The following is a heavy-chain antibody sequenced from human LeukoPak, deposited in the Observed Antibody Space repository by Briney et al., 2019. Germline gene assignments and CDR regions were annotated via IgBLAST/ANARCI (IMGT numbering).Heavy chain of an antibody. CDR2: IYYSGST. Sequence: PSETLSLTCTVSGGSITGYYWNWIRQPPGKGLEWIGYIYYSGSTNYNPSLKSRVTISVGTSENQFSLKLNSVTAADTAVYYCARLTYSSSWYHIDYWGQGTLVTVSS. V-gene: IGHV4-59*08. D-gene: IGHD6-13*01. CDR3: ARLTYSSSWYHIDY. J-gene: IGHJ4*02. CDR1: GGSITGYY.